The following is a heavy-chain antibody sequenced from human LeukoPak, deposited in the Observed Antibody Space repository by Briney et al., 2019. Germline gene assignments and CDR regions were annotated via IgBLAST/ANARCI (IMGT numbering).Heavy chain of an antibody. CDR3: AKDICGDGYNYWCAFDI. Sequence: PGRSLRLSCAASGFTFSSYGMHWVRQAPGKGLEWVAVIPYDGSNTYYADSVKGRFTISRDNAKNSLYLQMNSLRAEDTALYYCAKDICGDGYNYWCAFDIWGQGTMVTVSS. D-gene: IGHD5-24*01. CDR1: GFTFSSYG. J-gene: IGHJ3*02. V-gene: IGHV3-30*18. CDR2: IPYDGSNT.